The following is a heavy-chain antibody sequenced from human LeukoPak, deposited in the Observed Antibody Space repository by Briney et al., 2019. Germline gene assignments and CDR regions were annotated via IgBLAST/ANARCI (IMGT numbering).Heavy chain of an antibody. D-gene: IGHD6-6*01. CDR1: GGSISRDY. Sequence: SETLSLTCTVSGGSISRDYWSWIRQPPGKGLEWIGYIYYTGRTDYNPSLKSRVTISVDASNNQFSLKLSSVTAADTAVYYCARVVSAPEDYYFDYWGQGTLVTVSS. CDR3: ARVVSAPEDYYFDY. CDR2: IYYTGRT. V-gene: IGHV4-59*12. J-gene: IGHJ4*02.